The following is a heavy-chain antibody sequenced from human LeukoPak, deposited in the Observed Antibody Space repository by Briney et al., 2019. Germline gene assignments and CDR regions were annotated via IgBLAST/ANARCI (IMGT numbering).Heavy chain of an antibody. D-gene: IGHD4-11*01. CDR3: ARDDYSNHRYAFDI. Sequence: SETLSLTCTVSGGSISSGSYYWSWIRQPAGKGLEWIGRIYTSGSTNYNPSLKSRITISVDTSKNQFSLKLSSVTAADTAVYYCARDDYSNHRYAFDIWGQGTMVTVSS. J-gene: IGHJ3*02. CDR2: IYTSGST. V-gene: IGHV4-61*02. CDR1: GGSISSGSYY.